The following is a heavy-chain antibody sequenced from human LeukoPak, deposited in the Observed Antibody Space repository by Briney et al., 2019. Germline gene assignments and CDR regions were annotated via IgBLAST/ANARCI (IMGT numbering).Heavy chain of an antibody. CDR3: ARACSGGSCHYYYGMDV. J-gene: IGHJ6*02. V-gene: IGHV1-2*02. CDR1: GYTVTGYY. Sequence: ASVKVSCKASGYTVTGYYMHWVRQAPGHGLEWMGWINPNSGGTNYAQKFQGRVTMTRDTSISTAYMELSRLRSDDTAVYYCARACSGGSCHYYYGMDVWGQGTTVTVSS. CDR2: INPNSGGT. D-gene: IGHD2-15*01.